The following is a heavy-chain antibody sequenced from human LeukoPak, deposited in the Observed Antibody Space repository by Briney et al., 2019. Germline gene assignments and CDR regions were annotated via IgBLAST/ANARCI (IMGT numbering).Heavy chain of an antibody. D-gene: IGHD3-3*01. CDR3: AKDNDFWSGYYFDY. J-gene: IGHJ4*02. Sequence: GGSLRLSCAVSGFTISSHGMHWVRQAPGKGLEWVAMISYNGNSKYYGDSVKGRFTISRDNSKDTLYLQMNSLRAEDTAVYYCAKDNDFWSGYYFDYWGQGTLVTVSS. CDR2: ISYNGNSK. CDR1: GFTISSHG. V-gene: IGHV3-30*18.